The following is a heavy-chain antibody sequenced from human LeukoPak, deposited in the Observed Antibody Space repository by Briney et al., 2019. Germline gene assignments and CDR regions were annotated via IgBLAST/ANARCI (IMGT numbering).Heavy chain of an antibody. J-gene: IGHJ4*02. CDR2: ISGSGGST. V-gene: IGHV3-23*01. D-gene: IGHD5-12*01. Sequence: GGSLRLSCSASGFTFSSYWMHWVRQAPGKGLEWVSAISGSGGSTYYADSVKGRFTISRDNSKNTLYLQMNSLRAEDTAVYYCANPTILHYFDYWGQGTLVTVSS. CDR1: GFTFSSYW. CDR3: ANPTILHYFDY.